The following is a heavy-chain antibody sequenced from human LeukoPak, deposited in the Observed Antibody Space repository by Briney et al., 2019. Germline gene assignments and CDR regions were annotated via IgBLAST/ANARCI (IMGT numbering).Heavy chain of an antibody. CDR3: AREGAYCSGGSCYPRVWFDP. D-gene: IGHD2-15*01. CDR1: GYTFTNYG. J-gene: IGHJ5*02. V-gene: IGHV1-18*01. CDR2: ISAYNGDT. Sequence: ASVKVSCKASGYTFTNYGISWVRQAPGQGLEWMGWISAYNGDTNYAQMLQGRVTMTRDTSTSTVYMELSSLRSEDTAVYYCAREGAYCSGGSCYPRVWFDPWGQGTLVTVSS.